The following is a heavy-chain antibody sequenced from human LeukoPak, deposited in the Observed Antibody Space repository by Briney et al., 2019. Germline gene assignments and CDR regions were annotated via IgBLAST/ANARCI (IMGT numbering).Heavy chain of an antibody. CDR3: TLPGYYFDY. Sequence: GGSLRLSCTASGFTFGDYAMSWVRQAPGKGLEWVGFIRSKAYGGTTEYAASVKGRFTISRDDFKSIAYLQMNSLKTEDTAVYYCTLPGYYFDYWGQGTLVTVSS. V-gene: IGHV3-49*04. D-gene: IGHD3-10*01. CDR2: IRSKAYGGTT. J-gene: IGHJ4*02. CDR1: GFTFGDYA.